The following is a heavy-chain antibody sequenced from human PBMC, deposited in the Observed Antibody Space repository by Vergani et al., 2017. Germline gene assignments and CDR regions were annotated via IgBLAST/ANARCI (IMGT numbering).Heavy chain of an antibody. Sequence: QVQLVQSGAEVKKPGSSVKVSCKASGGTFSSYAISWVRQAPGQGLEWMGRIIPIFSTANYAQKFQGRVTITADESTSTAYMELSSLRSEDTAVYYCAGGRPGSESYYNLGGAVFDPWGQGTLVTVSS. CDR1: GGTFSSYA. V-gene: IGHV1-69*13. CDR2: IIPIFSTA. D-gene: IGHD3-10*01. J-gene: IGHJ5*02. CDR3: AGGRPGSESYYNLGGAVFDP.